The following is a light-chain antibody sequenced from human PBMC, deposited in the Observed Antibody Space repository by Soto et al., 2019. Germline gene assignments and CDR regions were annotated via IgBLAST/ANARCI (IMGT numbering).Light chain of an antibody. CDR3: LQYDHSPLYT. V-gene: IGKV3-20*01. J-gene: IGKJ2*01. CDR1: QSVSSSS. Sequence: EIVLTQSPGTLSLSPGERATLSCRASQSVSSSSLAWYQQKPGQAPRLLIYGASRRATGNPDRFSGSGSGTDFSLAISRLQPEDFAVYYGLQYDHSPLYTFGQGTKLESK. CDR2: GAS.